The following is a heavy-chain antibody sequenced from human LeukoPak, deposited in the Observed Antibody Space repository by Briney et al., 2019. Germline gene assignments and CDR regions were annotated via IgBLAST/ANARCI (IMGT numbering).Heavy chain of an antibody. CDR2: IIPIFGTA. CDR1: RGTLSSYA. V-gene: IGHV1-69*13. J-gene: IGHJ2*01. Sequence: SVKVSCKTSRGTLSSYAISWVRQAPGQGLEWMGGIIPIFGTANYAQKFQGRVTITADESTSTAYMELSSLRSEDTAVYYCAKDLYSTPPDYSNYLNTGVDLWGRGTLVTVSS. CDR3: AKDLYSTPPDYSNYLNTGVDL. D-gene: IGHD4-11*01.